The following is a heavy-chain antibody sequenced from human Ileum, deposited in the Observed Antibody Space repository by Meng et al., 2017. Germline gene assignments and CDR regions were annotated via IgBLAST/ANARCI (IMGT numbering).Heavy chain of an antibody. V-gene: IGHV1-18*01. Sequence: QVHQVQSGPEVRNTGASVKVSCQASGYSFTNYGINWVRQAPGKGLEWMGWTSTYNSNRNYAQSLQGRVTMTTDTSTTTAYMELRSLTFDDTAVYYCARGRHCSSTTCYLSDSWGQGTLVTVSS. CDR1: GYSFTNYG. CDR2: TSTYNSNR. J-gene: IGHJ4*02. D-gene: IGHD2-2*01. CDR3: ARGRHCSSTTCYLSDS.